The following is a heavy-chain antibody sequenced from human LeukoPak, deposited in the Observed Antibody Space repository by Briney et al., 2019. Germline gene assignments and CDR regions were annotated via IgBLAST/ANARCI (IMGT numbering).Heavy chain of an antibody. V-gene: IGHV3-23*01. CDR1: GFTFSSYA. J-gene: IGHJ4*02. Sequence: GGSLRLSCVASGFTFSSYAMSWVRQAPARGLEWVGSLRGDGDTFYADSVKGRFTLSRDESRNTVYLQLNNLRVEDTAVYYCAKASWVSSAAAVLWGQGTPVTLSS. D-gene: IGHD2-15*01. CDR2: LRGDGDT. CDR3: AKASWVSSAAAVL.